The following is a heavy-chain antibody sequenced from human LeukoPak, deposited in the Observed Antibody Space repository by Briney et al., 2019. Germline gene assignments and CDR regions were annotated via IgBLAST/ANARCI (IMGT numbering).Heavy chain of an antibody. J-gene: IGHJ4*02. CDR2: ISSSGSTI. Sequence: PGGSLRLSCAASGFTFSSYEMNWVRQAPGKGLEWVTYISSSGSTIYYADSVKGRFTISRDNAKDSLYLRMIRLRDADKAVYDCARDSVEWVYDSSGYSSPYFDYWGQGTLVTVSS. CDR1: GFTFSSYE. D-gene: IGHD3-22*01. V-gene: IGHV3-48*03. CDR3: ARDSVEWVYDSSGYSSPYFDY.